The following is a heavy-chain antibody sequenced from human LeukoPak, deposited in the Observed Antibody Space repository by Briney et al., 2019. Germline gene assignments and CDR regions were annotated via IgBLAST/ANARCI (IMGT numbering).Heavy chain of an antibody. CDR3: ASGSSGYDP. CDR1: GGSISTYY. Sequence: PSETLSLTCTVSGGSISTYYWSWIRQPPGKGLEWIGYISYSGSTTYNPSLKSRVTMSVDTSKNQFSLKLSSVTAADTAVYFCASGSSGYDPWGQGTLVTVSS. V-gene: IGHV4-59*12. D-gene: IGHD5-12*01. CDR2: ISYSGST. J-gene: IGHJ5*02.